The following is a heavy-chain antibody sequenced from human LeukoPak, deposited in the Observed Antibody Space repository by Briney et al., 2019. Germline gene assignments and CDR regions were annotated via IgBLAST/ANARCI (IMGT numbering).Heavy chain of an antibody. Sequence: ASVKVSCKASGYTFSSYVISWVRQAPGQGLEWMGWISANNGNTNYAQRVQGRVTMTTDTSTSTAYMELRSLTSDDTAVYYCARGGTVVDTANPFDYWGQGTLVTFSS. CDR3: ARGGTVVDTANPFDY. J-gene: IGHJ4*02. V-gene: IGHV1-18*01. CDR2: ISANNGNT. D-gene: IGHD5-18*01. CDR1: GYTFSSYV.